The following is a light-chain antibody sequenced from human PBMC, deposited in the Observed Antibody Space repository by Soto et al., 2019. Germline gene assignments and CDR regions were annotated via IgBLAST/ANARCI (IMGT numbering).Light chain of an antibody. CDR3: CSYAGSSTYV. CDR1: SSDVGGYNY. V-gene: IGLV2-23*02. CDR2: EVS. J-gene: IGLJ1*01. Sequence: QSVLPQPPSASGSPGQSVTISCTGTSSDVGGYNYVSWYQQHPGKAPKLMIYEVSKRPSGVSNRFSGSKSGNTASLTISGLQAEDEADYYCCSYAGSSTYVFGTGTKVTVL.